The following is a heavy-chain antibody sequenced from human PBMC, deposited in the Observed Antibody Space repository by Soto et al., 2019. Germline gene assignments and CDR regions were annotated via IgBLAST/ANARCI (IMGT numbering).Heavy chain of an antibody. Sequence: KTSETLSLTCTVSGGSISSNSYYWGWIRQPPGKGLEWIGSLHYSGSTYYNLSLKSRVTISVDTSKNQFSLKLSSVTAADTAVYNCARHAEGGPLYFDYWGQGILVTVSS. D-gene: IGHD2-15*01. CDR3: ARHAEGGPLYFDY. CDR1: GGSISSNSYY. V-gene: IGHV4-39*01. CDR2: LHYSGST. J-gene: IGHJ4*02.